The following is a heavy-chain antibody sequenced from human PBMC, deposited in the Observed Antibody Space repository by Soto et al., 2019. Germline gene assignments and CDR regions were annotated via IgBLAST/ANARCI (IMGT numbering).Heavy chain of an antibody. CDR1: GGSISDHY. V-gene: IGHV4-59*11. CDR3: VAGPDHAKSAY. Sequence: PSETLSLTCTVSGGSISDHYLSWTRQPPGKGLEWIGYGLRHEFVGTNPSLTSRVTISVDTSKKHFSLRLNSVTAADTAVYYCVAGPDHAKSAYWGQGTLVTVSS. CDR2: GLRHEFV. J-gene: IGHJ4*01.